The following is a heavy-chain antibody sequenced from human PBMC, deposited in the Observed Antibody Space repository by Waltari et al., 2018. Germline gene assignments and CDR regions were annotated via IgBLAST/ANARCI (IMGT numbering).Heavy chain of an antibody. CDR1: GFTFSNYW. CDR3: ARDTPGDGIDY. J-gene: IGHJ4*02. V-gene: IGHV3-74*01. CDR2: ATSDGSSP. Sequence: EVQLVESGGGLVQPGGSLRLSCAASGFTFSNYWMHWVRQVPGKGLLWVSQATSDGSSPTYAESVKGRFTISRDNAKNTLYLQMNSLRAEDTAIYYCARDTPGDGIDYWGQGILVTVSS. D-gene: IGHD7-27*01.